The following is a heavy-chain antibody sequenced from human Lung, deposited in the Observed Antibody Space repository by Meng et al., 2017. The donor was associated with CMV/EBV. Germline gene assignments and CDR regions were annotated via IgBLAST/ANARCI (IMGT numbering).Heavy chain of an antibody. CDR1: GYTFSTYT. V-gene: IGHV7-4-1*02. Sequence: VLLGHSGSEVENHGASGKVSGQASGYTFSTYTRHWVRQAHGRGLEWMGWISTNTGTPTYTEGLKGRFVSSLDTSVSTAYLQTSILKAEDTAVYYCARGGNFDPWGQGTLVTVSS. CDR2: ISTNTGTP. CDR3: ARGGNFDP. J-gene: IGHJ5*02. D-gene: IGHD2/OR15-2a*01.